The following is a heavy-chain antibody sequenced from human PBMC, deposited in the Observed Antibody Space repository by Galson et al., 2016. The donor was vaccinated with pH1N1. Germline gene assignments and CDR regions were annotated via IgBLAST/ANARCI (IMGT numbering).Heavy chain of an antibody. CDR2: IHYSGTT. J-gene: IGHJ4*02. V-gene: IGHV4-39*07. Sequence: ETLSLTCSVSGGSLNSDTYYWGWIRQPSGKELEWIGGIHYSGTTYYNPSPTSRLTIAIDTSTKQFSLQLSSGTAADAAVYYCARVGGIVYYFDDWGQGTLVTVSS. CDR1: GGSLNSDTYY. D-gene: IGHD3-16*01. CDR3: ARVGGIVYYFDD.